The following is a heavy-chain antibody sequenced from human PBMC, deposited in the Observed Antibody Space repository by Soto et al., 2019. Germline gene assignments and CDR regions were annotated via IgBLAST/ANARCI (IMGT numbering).Heavy chain of an antibody. D-gene: IGHD6-6*01. Sequence: GGSLRLSCAVSGFIFSDYAMHWVRQAPGKGLEWVAVMSYDGNNQYYADSVEGRFTISRDNSKNTLYLQMNSLRHEDTAVYYCARDRKIASRRFYFDYWGLGTLVTVSS. V-gene: IGHV3-30-3*01. CDR2: MSYDGNNQ. CDR1: GFIFSDYA. J-gene: IGHJ4*02. CDR3: ARDRKIASRRFYFDY.